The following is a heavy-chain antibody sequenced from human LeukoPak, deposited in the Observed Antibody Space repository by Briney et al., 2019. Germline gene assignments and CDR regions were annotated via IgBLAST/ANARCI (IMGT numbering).Heavy chain of an antibody. CDR2: INHSGNT. CDR3: ARGGFYCGGDCYVDY. D-gene: IGHD2-21*02. J-gene: IGHJ4*02. Sequence: SETLSLTCAVYGGSFSGYYWSWIRQPPGKGLEWIGEINHSGNTNYNPSLKSRVTISVDTSKNQFSLKLSSVTAADTAVYYCARGGFYCGGDCYVDYWGQGTLVTVSS. CDR1: GGSFSGYY. V-gene: IGHV4-34*01.